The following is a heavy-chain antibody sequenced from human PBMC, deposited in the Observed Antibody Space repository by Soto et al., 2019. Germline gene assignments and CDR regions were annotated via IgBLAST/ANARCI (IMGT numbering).Heavy chain of an antibody. Sequence: SETLSLTCTVSADSSTISDSYWGWLRQPPGKGLQWIGSSSYNGSTFYNPSLKGRVAISVDPSKKHSSLQVTSVSAADTAVYYCARDRIEVVWRGFVYWGQGSPVTVSS. J-gene: IGHJ4*02. D-gene: IGHD1-1*01. V-gene: IGHV4-39*02. CDR3: ARDRIEVVWRGFVY. CDR2: SSYNGST. CDR1: ADSSTISDSY.